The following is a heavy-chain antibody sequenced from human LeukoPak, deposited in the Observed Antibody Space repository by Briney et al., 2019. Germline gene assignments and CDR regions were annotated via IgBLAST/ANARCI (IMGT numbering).Heavy chain of an antibody. J-gene: IGHJ5*02. D-gene: IGHD2-2*02. CDR3: ARGFCSSTSCYIDFYSGWFDP. CDR1: GGSFSGYY. V-gene: IGHV4-34*01. Sequence: SETLSLTCAVYGGSFSGYYWSWIRQPPGKGLEWIGEINHSGSTNYNPSLKSRVTISVDTSKNQFSLKLSSVTAADTAVYYCARGFCSSTSCYIDFYSGWFDPWGQGTLVTVSS. CDR2: INHSGST.